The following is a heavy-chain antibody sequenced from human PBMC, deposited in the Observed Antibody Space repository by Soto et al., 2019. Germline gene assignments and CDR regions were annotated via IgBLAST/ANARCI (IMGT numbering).Heavy chain of an antibody. CDR2: IYYSGST. CDR3: ARGGPYDILNY. CDR1: GGSISSYY. V-gene: IGHV4-59*08. Sequence: SETLSLTCTVSGGSISSYYWSWIRQPPGKGLEWIGYIYYSGSTNYNPSLKSRVTISVDTSKNQFSLKLSSVTAADTAVYYCARGGPYDILNYWGQGTLVTVSS. D-gene: IGHD3-9*01. J-gene: IGHJ4*02.